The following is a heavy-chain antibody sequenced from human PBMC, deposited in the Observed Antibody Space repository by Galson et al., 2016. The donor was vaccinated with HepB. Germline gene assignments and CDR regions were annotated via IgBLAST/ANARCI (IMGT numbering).Heavy chain of an antibody. CDR1: GISVTTFEVG. V-gene: IGHV2-5*02. D-gene: IGHD3/OR15-3a*01. CDR2: IYWDDED. Sequence: PALVKPTQTLTLTCSVSGISVTTFEVGVGWIRQSPGKAPEWLAIIYWDDEDRYSSSLKSRLTITRDTSKNQVVLTMINMDPEDTATYYCAHRVRTRYFDTGGQGTLVTVSS. J-gene: IGHJ4*02. CDR3: AHRVRTRYFDT.